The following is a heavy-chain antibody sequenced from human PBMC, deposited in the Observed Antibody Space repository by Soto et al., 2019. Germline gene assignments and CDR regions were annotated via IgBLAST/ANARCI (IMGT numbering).Heavy chain of an antibody. CDR1: GDSVSSNSSA. V-gene: IGHV6-1*01. D-gene: IGHD1-20*01. CDR2: TYYRSNWYN. Sequence: SQTLSLACAISGDSVSSNSSACNCIRQSPSRGLEWLGRTYYRSNWYNDYAVSVKSRITINPDTSKNQFSLQLNSVTPEDTAVYYCARDWGITGTPGDAFDIWGQGTMVTVSS. J-gene: IGHJ3*02. CDR3: ARDWGITGTPGDAFDI.